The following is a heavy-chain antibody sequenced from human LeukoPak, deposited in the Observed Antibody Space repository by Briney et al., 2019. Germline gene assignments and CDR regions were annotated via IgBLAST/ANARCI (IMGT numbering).Heavy chain of an antibody. CDR3: ARRRYSSGWYVSECFDL. Sequence: SETLSLTCTVSGGSISSSSYYWGWIRQPPGKGLEWIGSIYYSGSTYYNPSLKSRVTISVDTSKNQFSLKLSSVTAADTAVYYCARRRYSSGWYVSECFDLWGRGTLVTVSS. V-gene: IGHV4-39*01. D-gene: IGHD6-19*01. CDR2: IYYSGST. CDR1: GGSISSSSYY. J-gene: IGHJ2*01.